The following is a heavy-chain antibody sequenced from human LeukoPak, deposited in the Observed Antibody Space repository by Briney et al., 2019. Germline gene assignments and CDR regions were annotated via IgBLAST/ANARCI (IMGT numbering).Heavy chain of an antibody. CDR1: RFTFSSYG. J-gene: IGHJ6*03. CDR3: VKDEVAVITIPYYYMDV. CDR2: IWYDGSNQ. V-gene: IGHV3-33*06. Sequence: GGSLRRSCAASRFTFSSYGMHWVRQAPGKGLEWVAVIWYDGSNQDYADSVKGRFTISRDNSKNTLYLQMNSLRAEDTAVYYCVKDEVAVITIPYYYMDVWGKGTTVTVSS. D-gene: IGHD4-11*01.